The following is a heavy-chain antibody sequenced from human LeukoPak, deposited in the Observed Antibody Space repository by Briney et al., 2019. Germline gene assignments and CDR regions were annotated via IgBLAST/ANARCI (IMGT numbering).Heavy chain of an antibody. CDR3: ARDRALLGYCSSTSCYGHDAFDI. Sequence: ASVKVSCKTSGYTFTNYGIAWVRQAPGQGLEWMGIINPSGGSTSYAQKFQGRVTMTRDTSTSTVYMELSSLRSEDTAVYYCARDRALLGYCSSTSCYGHDAFDIWGQGTMVTVSS. D-gene: IGHD2-2*01. J-gene: IGHJ3*02. CDR2: INPSGGST. V-gene: IGHV1-46*01. CDR1: GYTFTNYG.